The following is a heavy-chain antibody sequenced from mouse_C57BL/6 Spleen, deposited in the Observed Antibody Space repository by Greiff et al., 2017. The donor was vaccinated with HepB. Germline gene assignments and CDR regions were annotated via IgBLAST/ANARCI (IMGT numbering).Heavy chain of an antibody. D-gene: IGHD2-2*01. CDR3: ARRGYGYAMDY. CDR2: IDPSDSET. CDR1: GYTFTSYW. V-gene: IGHV1-52*01. Sequence: QVQLQQPGAELVRPGSSVKLSCKASGYTFTSYWMHWVKQRPIQGLEWIGNIDPSDSETHYNQKFKDKATLTVDKSSSTAYMQLSSRTSEDSAVYYWARRGYGYAMDYWGQGTSVTVSS. J-gene: IGHJ4*01.